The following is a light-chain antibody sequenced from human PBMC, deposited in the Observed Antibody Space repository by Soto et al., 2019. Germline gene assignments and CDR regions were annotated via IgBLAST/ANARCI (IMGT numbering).Light chain of an antibody. CDR2: DVT. Sequence: QSALTQSPSASGSPGQSVTISCTGTGSDIGGYNSVSWYQQHPGKAPKVMIYDVTKRPSGVPDRFSGSKSGNTASLTISGLQAEDEADYYCFSYAGSTYVFGTGTKVTVL. CDR3: FSYAGSTYV. V-gene: IGLV2-8*01. CDR1: GSDIGGYNS. J-gene: IGLJ1*01.